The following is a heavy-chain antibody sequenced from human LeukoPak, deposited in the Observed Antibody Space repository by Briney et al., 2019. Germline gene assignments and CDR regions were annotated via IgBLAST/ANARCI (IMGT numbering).Heavy chain of an antibody. Sequence: GGSLRLSCVASGFTFSSYWMHWVRQDPRKGLVWVSRINGDGRNINYADSVRGRFTISRDNAKNTLYLQMNTLRVEDTAVYYCARQLWFGELFKAIDYWGQGTLVTVSS. D-gene: IGHD3-10*01. CDR2: INGDGRNI. CDR1: GFTFSSYW. V-gene: IGHV3-74*01. J-gene: IGHJ4*02. CDR3: ARQLWFGELFKAIDY.